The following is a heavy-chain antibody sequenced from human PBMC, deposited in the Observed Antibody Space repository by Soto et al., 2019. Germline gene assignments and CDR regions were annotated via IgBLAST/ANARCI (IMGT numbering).Heavy chain of an antibody. V-gene: IGHV4-34*01. CDR3: ARQVYGSGSYHHDY. CDR1: GGSFSGNC. CDR2: INYSGST. D-gene: IGHD3-10*01. J-gene: IGHJ4*02. Sequence: SETRSLPCAVYGGSFSGNCWSWIRQHKGKGLARIGEINYSGSTNYNPSLKSRVTISVDTSKNQFSLKLSSVTAADTAVYYCARQVYGSGSYHHDYWGQGTLVTVSS.